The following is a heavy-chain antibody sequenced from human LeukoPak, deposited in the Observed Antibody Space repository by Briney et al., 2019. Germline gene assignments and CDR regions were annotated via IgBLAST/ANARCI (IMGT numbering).Heavy chain of an antibody. CDR3: ARASLAYCGGDCYFDY. CDR1: GFTLNSYW. V-gene: IGHV3-7*01. CDR2: IKQDGSEK. Sequence: GGSLRLSCAASGFTLNSYWMSWVRQAPGKGLEWVANIKQDGSEKYYVDSVKGRFTISRDNAKNSLYLQMNSLRAEDTAVYYCARASLAYCGGDCYFDYWGQGTLVTVSS. D-gene: IGHD2-21*02. J-gene: IGHJ4*02.